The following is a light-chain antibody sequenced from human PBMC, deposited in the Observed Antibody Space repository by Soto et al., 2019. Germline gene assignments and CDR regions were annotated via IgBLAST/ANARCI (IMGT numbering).Light chain of an antibody. J-gene: IGKJ1*01. Sequence: DIQMPQSPSSVSASVGDRVTITCRAIQFISSYLNWYQHKPGKAPKLLIYGASTLQGGVQSRFSGGGSGTDFTLTISNLQSEDFATYYCLQTYSMPRTFGQGTKVDI. CDR2: GAS. V-gene: IGKV1-39*01. CDR1: QFISSY. CDR3: LQTYSMPRT.